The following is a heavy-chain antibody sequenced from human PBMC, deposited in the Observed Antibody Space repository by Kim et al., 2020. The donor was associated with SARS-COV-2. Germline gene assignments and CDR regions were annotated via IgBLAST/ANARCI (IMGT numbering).Heavy chain of an antibody. CDR1: GFTFSSYA. V-gene: IGHV3-23*03. CDR2: IYSGGSST. D-gene: IGHD2-15*01. J-gene: IGHJ4*02. Sequence: GGSLRLSCAASGFTFSSYAMSWVRQAPGKGLEWVSVIYSGGSSTYYADSVKGRFTISRDNSKNTLYLQMNSLRAEDTAVYYCAKDLEGYCSGGSCSDYFDYWGQGTLVTVSS. CDR3: AKDLEGYCSGGSCSDYFDY.